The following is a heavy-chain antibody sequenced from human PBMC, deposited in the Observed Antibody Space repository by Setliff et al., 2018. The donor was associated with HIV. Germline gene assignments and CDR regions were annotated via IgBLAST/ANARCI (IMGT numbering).Heavy chain of an antibody. CDR2: INHSGST. Sequence: PSETLSLTCAVYGGSFSGYYWSWIRQPPGKGLEWIGEINHSGSTNYNPSLKSRVTISVDTSKNQFSLKLSSMTAADSAVYYCARDGGYSYCIGGITYYFDYWGQGTLVTVSS. V-gene: IGHV4-34*01. CDR3: ARDGGYSYCIGGITYYFDY. D-gene: IGHD2-15*01. J-gene: IGHJ4*02. CDR1: GGSFSGYY.